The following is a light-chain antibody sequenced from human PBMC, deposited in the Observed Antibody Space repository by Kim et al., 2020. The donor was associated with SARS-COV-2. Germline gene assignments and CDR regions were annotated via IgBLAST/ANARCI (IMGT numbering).Light chain of an antibody. CDR2: EVS. Sequence: QPASISCKSSQTLLHSDGKTYLHWFLQKPGQSPRLLIYEVSNRFSGVPDRFSGGGSGTDFTLKISRVEAEDVGVYYCMQGIHPVTFGGGTKVDIK. CDR3: MQGIHPVT. CDR1: QTLLHSDGKTY. J-gene: IGKJ4*01. V-gene: IGKV2-29*02.